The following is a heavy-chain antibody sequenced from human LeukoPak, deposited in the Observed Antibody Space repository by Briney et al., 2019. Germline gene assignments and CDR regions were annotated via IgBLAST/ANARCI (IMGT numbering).Heavy chain of an antibody. J-gene: IGHJ4*02. Sequence: SETLSLTCTVSGVSISSYYWSWIRQPPGKGLEWIGYIYYSGSTNYNPSLKSRVTISVDKSKNQFSLKLSSVTAADTAVYYCARPPLLDYWGQGTLVTVSS. CDR2: IYYSGST. V-gene: IGHV4-59*01. CDR1: GVSISSYY. CDR3: ARPPLLDY.